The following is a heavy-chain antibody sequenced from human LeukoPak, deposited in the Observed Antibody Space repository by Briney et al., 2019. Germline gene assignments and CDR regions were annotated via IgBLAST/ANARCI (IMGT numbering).Heavy chain of an antibody. CDR3: ARGFSSGWYVYFDY. CDR2: INHSGST. V-gene: IGHV4-34*01. CDR1: GGSFSGYY. Sequence: SETLSLTCAVYGGSFSGYYWSWIRQPPGKGLEWIGEINHSGSTNYNPSLKSRVTISVDTSKNQFSLKLSSVTAADTAVYYCARGFSSGWYVYFDYWGQGTLVTV. D-gene: IGHD6-19*01. J-gene: IGHJ4*02.